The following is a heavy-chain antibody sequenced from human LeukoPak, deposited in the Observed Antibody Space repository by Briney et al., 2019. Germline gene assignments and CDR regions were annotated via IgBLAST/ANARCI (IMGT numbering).Heavy chain of an antibody. CDR3: ARLLGDYSGFDY. D-gene: IGHD2-15*01. Sequence: SETLSLTCTVSGGSICSYYWSWIRQPPGKGLEWIGYIYYSGSTNYNPSLKSRVTISVDTSKNQFSLKLSSVTAADTAVYYCARLLGDYSGFDYWGQGTLVTVSS. CDR1: GGSICSYY. J-gene: IGHJ4*02. V-gene: IGHV4-59*01. CDR2: IYYSGST.